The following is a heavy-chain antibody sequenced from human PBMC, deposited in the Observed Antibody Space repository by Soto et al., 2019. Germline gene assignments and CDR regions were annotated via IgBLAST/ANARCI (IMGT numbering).Heavy chain of an antibody. CDR1: GGTFSSYA. Sequence: SVKVSCKASGGTFSSYAISWVRQAPGQGLEWMGGIIPIFGTANYAQKFQGRVTITADESTSTAYMELSSLRSEDTAVYYCARGQPLGYCSGGSCYGSTSWGQGTLVTVSS. V-gene: IGHV1-69*13. D-gene: IGHD2-15*01. CDR3: ARGQPLGYCSGGSCYGSTS. J-gene: IGHJ5*02. CDR2: IIPIFGTA.